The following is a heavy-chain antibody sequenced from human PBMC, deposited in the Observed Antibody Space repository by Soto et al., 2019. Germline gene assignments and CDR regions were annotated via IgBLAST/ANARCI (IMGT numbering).Heavy chain of an antibody. D-gene: IGHD6-19*01. Sequence: VQLLESGGGLVQPGGSLRLSCAASGFSFVNYAMNWVRQAPGKGLEWVSGLSGSGTSTYYADSVQGRFTISRDNSRDTLFLQMNSLTADDTAVYYCAKATTNGGWFNPFDSWGQGALVTVSS. CDR3: AKATTNGGWFNPFDS. V-gene: IGHV3-23*01. CDR1: GFSFVNYA. J-gene: IGHJ4*02. CDR2: LSGSGTST.